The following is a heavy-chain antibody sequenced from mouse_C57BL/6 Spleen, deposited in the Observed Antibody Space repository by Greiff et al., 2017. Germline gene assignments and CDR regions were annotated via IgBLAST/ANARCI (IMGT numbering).Heavy chain of an antibody. CDR3: TREGQLRSRDY. D-gene: IGHD3-2*02. CDR1: GYTFTDYE. J-gene: IGHJ2*01. CDR2: IDPETGGT. V-gene: IGHV1-15*01. Sequence: VQVVESGAELVRPGASVTLSCKASGYTFTDYEMHWVKQTPVHGLEWIGAIDPETGGTAYNQKFKGKAILTADKSSSTAYMELRSLTSEDSAVYYCTREGQLRSRDYWGQGTTLTVSS.